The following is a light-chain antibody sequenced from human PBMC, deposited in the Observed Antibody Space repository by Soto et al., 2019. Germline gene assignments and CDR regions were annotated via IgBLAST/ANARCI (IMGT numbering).Light chain of an antibody. CDR3: LQDYNYPLT. CDR1: QTISSW. Sequence: IQMTQSPSTLSGSVGDRVTITCRASQTISSWLAWYQRKPGKAPKLLIYAASSLQSGVPSRFSGSGSGTDFTLTISSLQPEDFATYYCLQDYNYPLTFGGGTKVDIK. CDR2: AAS. V-gene: IGKV1-6*01. J-gene: IGKJ4*01.